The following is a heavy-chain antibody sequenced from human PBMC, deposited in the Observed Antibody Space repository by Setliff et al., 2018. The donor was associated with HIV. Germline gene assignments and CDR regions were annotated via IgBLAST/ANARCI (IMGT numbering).Heavy chain of an antibody. CDR3: ARDYLYYNLYNGSPVYGMDV. V-gene: IGHV3-74*01. Sequence: PGGSLRLSCAASGFTFSSYWMHWVRQAPGKGLVWVSRINSDGSSTSYADSVKGRFTISRDNAKNSLYLQMNSLRAEDTAMYYCARDYLYYNLYNGSPVYGMDVWGQGTTVTVSS. J-gene: IGHJ6*02. CDR2: INSDGSST. D-gene: IGHD3-3*01. CDR1: GFTFSSYW.